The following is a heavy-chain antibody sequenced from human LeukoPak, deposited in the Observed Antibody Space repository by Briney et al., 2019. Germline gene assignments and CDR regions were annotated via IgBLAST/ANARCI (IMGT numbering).Heavy chain of an antibody. D-gene: IGHD4-17*01. CDR3: ARPSLVTNGYFES. J-gene: IGHJ4*02. Sequence: GGSLKISCNGSRYRFTNYWIGWVRQMPGKGLEWMGIIYLGDSETRYSPSFEGQVTISADKSISTAYLQWSSLKASDTAMYYCARPSLVTNGYFESWGQGTLVTVSS. CDR2: IYLGDSET. CDR1: RYRFTNYW. V-gene: IGHV5-51*01.